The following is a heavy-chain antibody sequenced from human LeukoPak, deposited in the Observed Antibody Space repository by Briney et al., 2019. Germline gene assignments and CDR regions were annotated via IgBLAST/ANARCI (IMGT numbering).Heavy chain of an antibody. CDR2: INHSGST. V-gene: IGHV4-34*01. Sequence: PSGTLSLTCAVYGESFSGYYWSWIRQPPGKGLEWIGEINHSGSTNYNPSLKSRVTISVDTSKNQFSLKLSSVTAADTAVYYCARDPLIAVAGTMNYYGMDVWGKGTTVTVSS. CDR1: GESFSGYY. CDR3: ARDPLIAVAGTMNYYGMDV. J-gene: IGHJ6*04. D-gene: IGHD6-19*01.